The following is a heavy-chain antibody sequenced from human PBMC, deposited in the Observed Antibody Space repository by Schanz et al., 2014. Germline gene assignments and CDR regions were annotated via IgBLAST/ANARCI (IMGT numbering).Heavy chain of an antibody. CDR2: ISGGGGTT. CDR1: GFTFSSYG. J-gene: IGHJ4*02. Sequence: QVQLVESGGGVVQPGRSLRLSCAASGFTFSSYGMHWVRQAPGKGLEWVSAISGGGGTTYYADSVKGRFTISRDNSKNTLYLQMNSLRPEDTAIYYCAKNQYDDVDLSSFYFDFWGQGTLVTVSS. V-gene: IGHV3-NL1*01. CDR3: AKNQYDDVDLSSFYFDF. D-gene: IGHD3-10*02.